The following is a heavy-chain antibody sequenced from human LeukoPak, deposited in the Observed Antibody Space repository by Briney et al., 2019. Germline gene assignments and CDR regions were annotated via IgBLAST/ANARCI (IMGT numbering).Heavy chain of an antibody. D-gene: IGHD4-17*01. Sequence: GGSLRLSCSASGFTFDDYAVSWFRQAPGKGLEWVGFIRSKALGGTPEYAASVRGRFTVSRDDSKSIAYLQMNSLKTEDTAVYYCTRNTVTVHFDYWSQGTLVTVSS. CDR1: GFTFDDYA. CDR2: IRSKALGGTP. V-gene: IGHV3-49*03. CDR3: TRNTVTVHFDY. J-gene: IGHJ4*02.